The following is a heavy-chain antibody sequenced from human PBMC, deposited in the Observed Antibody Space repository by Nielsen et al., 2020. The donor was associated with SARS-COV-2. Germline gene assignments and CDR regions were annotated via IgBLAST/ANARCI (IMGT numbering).Heavy chain of an antibody. Sequence: GESLKISCAASGFTFSTYAVNWVRQAPGKGLEWVSLIHSAGSGTDYADSVKGRFTISRDNSKNTLYLQMNSLRAEDTAVYYCARTDSSGNDAFDIWGQGTMVTVSS. CDR3: ARTDSSGNDAFDI. CDR1: GFTFSTYA. J-gene: IGHJ3*02. V-gene: IGHV3-23*03. CDR2: IHSAGSGT. D-gene: IGHD3-22*01.